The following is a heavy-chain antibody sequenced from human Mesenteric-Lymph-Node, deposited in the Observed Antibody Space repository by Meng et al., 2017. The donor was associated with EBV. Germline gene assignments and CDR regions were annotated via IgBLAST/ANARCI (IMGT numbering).Heavy chain of an antibody. CDR1: GGSIRSGGYY. Sequence: QVQLQESGPGLDKASQTLSLTCAVSGGSIRSGGYYWSWIRRPPGKGLEWIGYIYFTGSTYYNPSLKSRVTISVDTSNNQFSLRLTSVTAADTAVYYCARVMDADDDFDIWGQGTLVTV. D-gene: IGHD2-2*01. J-gene: IGHJ3*02. CDR2: IYFTGST. CDR3: ARVMDADDDFDI. V-gene: IGHV4-30-4*01.